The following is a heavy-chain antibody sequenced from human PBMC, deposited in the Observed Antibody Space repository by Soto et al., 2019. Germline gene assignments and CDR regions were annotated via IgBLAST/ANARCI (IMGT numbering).Heavy chain of an antibody. CDR2: ISTAGDP. D-gene: IGHD3-10*01. CDR1: GFTFSSYA. CDR3: ARSERFGELGWNYYYGMDV. Sequence: PGGSLRLSCAASGFTFSSYAMSWVRQPPGKGLEWVSAISTAGDPYYPGSVKGRFTISRENAKNSLYLQMNSLRAGDTAVYYCARSERFGELGWNYYYGMDVWGQGTTVTVSS. V-gene: IGHV3-13*05. J-gene: IGHJ6*02.